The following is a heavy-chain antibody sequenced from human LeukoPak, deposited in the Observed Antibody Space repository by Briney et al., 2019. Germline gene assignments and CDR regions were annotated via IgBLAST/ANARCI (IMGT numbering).Heavy chain of an antibody. J-gene: IGHJ6*03. CDR1: GFTVSSNY. CDR2: IYSGGST. CDR3: ARGVDVEMATIRYYYYYMDV. Sequence: GGSLRLSCAASGFTVSSNYMSWVRQAPGKGLEWVSVIYSGGSTYYADSVKGRFTISRDNSKNTLYLQMNSLRAEDTGVYYCARGVDVEMATIRYYYYYMDVWGKGTTVTVSS. V-gene: IGHV3-53*01. D-gene: IGHD5-24*01.